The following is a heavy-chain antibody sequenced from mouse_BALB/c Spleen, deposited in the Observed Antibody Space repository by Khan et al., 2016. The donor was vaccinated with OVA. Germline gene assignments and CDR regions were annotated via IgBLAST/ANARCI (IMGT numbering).Heavy chain of an antibody. J-gene: IGHJ3*01. V-gene: IGHV1S81*02. CDR3: TRSGYGSFAY. Sequence: QIQLVQSGAELVKPGASVRLSCKASGYTFTSYYLCWVKQRPGQGLEWIGDINPSSGGTNFNEKFKSKATLTVDKSSSTAYIQLNSLTSEDSAVYYCTRSGYGSFAYWGQGTLVTVSA. CDR2: INPSSGGT. CDR1: GYTFTSYY. D-gene: IGHD2-2*01.